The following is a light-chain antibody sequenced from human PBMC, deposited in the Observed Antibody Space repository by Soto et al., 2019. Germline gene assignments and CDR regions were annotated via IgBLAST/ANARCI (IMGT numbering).Light chain of an antibody. Sequence: DIVLTQSPASLAVSLGEGATISCKSSQNVLYSSNNKNYLAWFQQKPGQPPKLLIYWASARESGVPDRFSGGGSGTEFTLTISSLQAEDLATSSCQQYYITPLTFGQGTKVEIQ. CDR2: WAS. CDR1: QNVLYSSNNKNY. CDR3: QQYYITPLT. J-gene: IGKJ1*01. V-gene: IGKV4-1*01.